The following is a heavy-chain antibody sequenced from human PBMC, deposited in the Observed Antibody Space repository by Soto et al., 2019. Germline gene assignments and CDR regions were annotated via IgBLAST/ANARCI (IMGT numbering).Heavy chain of an antibody. CDR3: ATLGGYTFGTEDFDY. D-gene: IGHD5-18*01. J-gene: IGHJ4*02. Sequence: EVQLVESGGGLVKPGDSLRLSCAASGFTFSSYNMNWVRLAPGKGLEWVSSIGVSSSYIYYADSVKGRFTISRDNAKNSLYLQMSSLRAEDTAVYYCATLGGYTFGTEDFDYWGQGTMVTVSS. V-gene: IGHV3-21*01. CDR2: IGVSSSYI. CDR1: GFTFSSYN.